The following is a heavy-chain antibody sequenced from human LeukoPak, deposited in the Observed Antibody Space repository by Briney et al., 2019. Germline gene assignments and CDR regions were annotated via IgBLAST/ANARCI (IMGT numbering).Heavy chain of an antibody. V-gene: IGHV3-33*01. Sequence: GRSLRLSCVASGFTFSSHGMHWVRQAPGKGLEWGAVIWSDGTNKYFADSVKGRFTISRDNSKNTLYLQMNSLRAEDTAVYYCARARGSSGYSMGAFKIWGQGTMVTVSS. D-gene: IGHD3-22*01. CDR2: IWSDGTNK. J-gene: IGHJ3*02. CDR3: ARARGSSGYSMGAFKI. CDR1: GFTFSSHG.